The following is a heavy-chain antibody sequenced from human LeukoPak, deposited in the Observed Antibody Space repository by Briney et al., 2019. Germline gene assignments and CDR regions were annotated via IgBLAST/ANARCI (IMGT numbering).Heavy chain of an antibody. Sequence: SETLSLTCAVYGGSFSGYYWSWIRQPPGKGLEWIGEINHSGSTNYNPSLKSRVTISVDTSKNQFSLKLSSVTAADTAVYYCAGGRYCSSTSCYWGLNWFDPWGQGTLVTVSS. CDR3: AGGRYCSSTSCYWGLNWFDP. CDR1: GGSFSGYY. V-gene: IGHV4-34*01. J-gene: IGHJ5*02. CDR2: INHSGST. D-gene: IGHD2-2*01.